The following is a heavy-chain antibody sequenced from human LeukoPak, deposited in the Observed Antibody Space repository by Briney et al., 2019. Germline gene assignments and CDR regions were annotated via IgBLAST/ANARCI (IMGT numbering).Heavy chain of an antibody. V-gene: IGHV1-46*01. CDR2: INPSGGST. CDR1: GYTFTSYY. Sequence: ASVKVSCKASGYTFTSYYMHWVRQAPGQGLEWMGIINPSGGSTSYAQKFQGRVTITADESTSTAYMELSSLRSEDTAVYYCAIDYYGSGSYYGFPYGMDVWGQGTTVTVSS. J-gene: IGHJ6*02. D-gene: IGHD3-10*01. CDR3: AIDYYGSGSYYGFPYGMDV.